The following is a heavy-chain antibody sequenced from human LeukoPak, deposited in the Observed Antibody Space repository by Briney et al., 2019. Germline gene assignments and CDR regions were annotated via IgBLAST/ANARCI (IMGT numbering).Heavy chain of an antibody. V-gene: IGHV3-23*01. CDR1: GFTFSNYT. Sequence: GGSLRLSCAASGFTFSNYTMYWVRQAPGKGLEWVSGISNSGGSTYYADSVKGRFTISRDNSKNTLYLQMNSLRAEDTALYYCAKGLERESRLDSWGQGTLVTVSS. J-gene: IGHJ4*02. CDR3: AKGLERESRLDS. D-gene: IGHD1-1*01. CDR2: ISNSGGST.